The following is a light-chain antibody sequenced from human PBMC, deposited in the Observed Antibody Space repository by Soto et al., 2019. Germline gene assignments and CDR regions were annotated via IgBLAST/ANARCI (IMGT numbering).Light chain of an antibody. CDR1: SSDVGAYNS. CDR3: SSYTSIDTTV. CDR2: DVS. J-gene: IGLJ1*01. Sequence: QSALTQPASVCGSPGQSITISCTGTSSDVGAYNSVSWYQQHPGKAPKLIIYDVSYRPSGVSNRFSGSKSGNTASLTISGLQAEDEADYYCSSYTSIDTTVFGTGTKVTVL. V-gene: IGLV2-14*01.